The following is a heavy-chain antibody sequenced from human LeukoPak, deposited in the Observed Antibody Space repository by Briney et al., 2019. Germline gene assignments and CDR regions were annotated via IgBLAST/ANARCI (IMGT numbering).Heavy chain of an antibody. J-gene: IGHJ4*02. CDR1: GFTVSSNS. CDR2: ISGSGGST. V-gene: IGHV3-23*01. CDR3: AKDGGDYGGVDY. D-gene: IGHD4-17*01. Sequence: GGSLRLSCTVSGFTVSSNSMSWVRQAPGKGLEWVSAISGSGGSTYYADSVKGRFTISRDNSKNTLYLQMNSLRAEDTAVYYCAKDGGDYGGVDYWGQGTLVTVSS.